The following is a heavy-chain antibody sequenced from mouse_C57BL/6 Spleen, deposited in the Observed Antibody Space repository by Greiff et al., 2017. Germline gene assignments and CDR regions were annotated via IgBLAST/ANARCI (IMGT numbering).Heavy chain of an antibody. Sequence: VQLQQSGSELRSPGSSVKLSCKDFDSEVFPIAYMSWVRQKPGHGFEWIGGILPSIGRTIYGEKFEDKATLDADTLSNTAYLELNSLTSEDSAIYYCARPYYGSSYNWYFDVWGTGTTVTVSS. V-gene: IGHV15-2*01. J-gene: IGHJ1*03. CDR3: ARPYYGSSYNWYFDV. D-gene: IGHD1-1*01. CDR1: DSEVFPIAY. CDR2: ILPSIGRT.